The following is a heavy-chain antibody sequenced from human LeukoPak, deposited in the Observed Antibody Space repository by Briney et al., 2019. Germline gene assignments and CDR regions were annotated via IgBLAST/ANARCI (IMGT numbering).Heavy chain of an antibody. Sequence: GGSLRLSCAASVLTFSSYAMSWVRQATGKGLEWVSAISGSGCSTYYADCVKGRFTISRDNSKNTLYLQMNSLRAEDTAVYYCAKEGLDSSGSPWYFDYWGQGTLVTVSS. D-gene: IGHD3-22*01. CDR2: ISGSGCST. CDR3: AKEGLDSSGSPWYFDY. J-gene: IGHJ4*02. V-gene: IGHV3-23*01. CDR1: VLTFSSYA.